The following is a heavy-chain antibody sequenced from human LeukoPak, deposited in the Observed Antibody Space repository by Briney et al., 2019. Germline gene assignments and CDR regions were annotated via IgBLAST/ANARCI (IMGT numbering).Heavy chain of an antibody. Sequence: SETLSLTCTVSGGSISSSSYYWGWIRQPPGKGLEWIGSIYYSGSTYYNPSLKSRVTISVDTSKNQFSLKLSSVTAADTAVYYCARQFPRHCSGGSCHAMDVWGQGTTVTVSS. D-gene: IGHD2-15*01. CDR3: ARQFPRHCSGGSCHAMDV. V-gene: IGHV4-39*01. CDR1: GGSISSSSYY. J-gene: IGHJ6*02. CDR2: IYYSGST.